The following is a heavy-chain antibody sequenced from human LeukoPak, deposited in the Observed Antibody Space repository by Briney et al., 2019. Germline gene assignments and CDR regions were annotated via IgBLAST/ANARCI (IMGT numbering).Heavy chain of an antibody. CDR2: ISGSGGST. J-gene: IGHJ4*02. V-gene: IGHV3-23*01. CDR1: GFTFSSYA. D-gene: IGHD3-22*01. Sequence: GGSLRLSCAASGFTFSSYAMSWVRQAPGKGLEWVSAISGSGGSTYYADSVKGRFTISRDNSKNTLYLQMNSLRAEDTAVYYCAKMSMTYYYDSSGYYYFDYWGQGTLVTVSS. CDR3: AKMSMTYYYDSSGYYYFDY.